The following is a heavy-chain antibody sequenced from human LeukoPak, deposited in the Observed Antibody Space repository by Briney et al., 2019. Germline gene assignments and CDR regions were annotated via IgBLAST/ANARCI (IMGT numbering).Heavy chain of an antibody. J-gene: IGHJ4*02. CDR1: GGSISSYY. CDR3: ARERIMITFGGVIAGFDY. D-gene: IGHD3-16*02. V-gene: IGHV4-4*07. CDR2: IYTSGST. Sequence: SETLSLTCTVSGGSISSYYWSWIRQPAGKGLEWIGRIYTSGSTNYNPSLKSRVTMSVDTYKNQFSLKLSSVTAADTAVYYCARERIMITFGGVIAGFDYWGQGTLVTVSS.